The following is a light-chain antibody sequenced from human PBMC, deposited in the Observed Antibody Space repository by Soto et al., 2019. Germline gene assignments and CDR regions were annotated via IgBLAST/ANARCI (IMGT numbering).Light chain of an antibody. V-gene: IGLV1-44*01. CDR1: RSNIGSNT. Sequence: QSVLTQPPSASGTPGQRVTISCSGSRSNIGSNTVSWYQQLPGTAPKVLIYSNNQRPSGVPDRFSGSRSGTSASLAMSGLQSEDEADYYCAAWDGSLNGVLFGGGTKVTVL. J-gene: IGLJ2*01. CDR3: AAWDGSLNGVL. CDR2: SNN.